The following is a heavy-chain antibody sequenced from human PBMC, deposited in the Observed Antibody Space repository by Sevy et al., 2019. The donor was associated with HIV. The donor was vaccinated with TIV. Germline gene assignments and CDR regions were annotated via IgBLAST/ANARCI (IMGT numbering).Heavy chain of an antibody. CDR2: IKSKTEGGTR. D-gene: IGHD1-26*01. CDR1: GFAFRSYA. V-gene: IGHV3-15*01. J-gene: IGHJ4*02. Sequence: GGSLRLSCAASGFAFRSYAMSWVRQAPGKGLEWVGRIKSKTEGGTRDFAAPVKGRLLISRDDSRNTVYLQMNSLKTEDTAVYYCTAGVGASDFDYWGQGTLVTVSS. CDR3: TAGVGASDFDY.